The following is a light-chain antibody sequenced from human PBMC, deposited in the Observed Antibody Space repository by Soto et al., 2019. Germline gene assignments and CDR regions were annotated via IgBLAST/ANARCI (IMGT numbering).Light chain of an antibody. CDR3: RERGRWPRAT. CDR1: QNVGLN. J-gene: IGKJ4*01. V-gene: IGKV3-11*01. CDR2: TAS. Sequence: EMVLTQSPATLSLSPGESATLSCRASQNVGLNFAWYQQKSDQPPRLVIHTASSRATGIPARFSGSGSRTDFTLTISSLEPEDIAVYYCRERGRWPRATFGGGTKVEMK.